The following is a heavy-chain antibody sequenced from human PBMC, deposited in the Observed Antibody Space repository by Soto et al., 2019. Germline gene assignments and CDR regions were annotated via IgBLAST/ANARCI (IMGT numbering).Heavy chain of an antibody. CDR3: ARELEGELFDYYYYGMDV. V-gene: IGHV3-48*02. CDR2: ISSSSSTI. J-gene: IGHJ6*02. CDR1: GFTFSSYS. D-gene: IGHD3-10*01. Sequence: EVQLVESGGGLVQPGGSLRLSCAASGFTFSSYSMNWVRQAPGKGLEWVSYISSSSSTIYYADSVKGRFTISRDNAKNSLYLQMNSLRDEDTAVYYCARELEGELFDYYYYGMDVWGQGTTVTVSS.